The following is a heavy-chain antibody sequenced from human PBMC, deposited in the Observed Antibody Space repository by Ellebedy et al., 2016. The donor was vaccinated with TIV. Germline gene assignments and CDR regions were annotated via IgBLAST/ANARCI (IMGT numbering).Heavy chain of an antibody. Sequence: MPGGSLRLSCAVPSGPVTNTNQYWCWIRQPPGKGLDWIGSIYYTGGTKYNPALTSLLSMSIVPSKNQFSLKLRSGTIADTAVYYCARSLHCGADCSSWFDPWGQGTLVTVSS. J-gene: IGHJ5*02. CDR1: SGPVTNTNQY. CDR2: IYYTGGT. CDR3: ARSLHCGADCSSWFDP. V-gene: IGHV4-61*01. D-gene: IGHD2-21*01.